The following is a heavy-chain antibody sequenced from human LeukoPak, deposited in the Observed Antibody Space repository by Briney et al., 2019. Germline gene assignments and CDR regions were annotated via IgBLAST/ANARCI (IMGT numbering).Heavy chain of an antibody. Sequence: SVKVSCKASGYTFTSYDINWVRQAPGQGLEWMGGIIPIFGTANYAQKFQGRVTITADESTSTAYMELSSLRSEDTAVYYCAREAPSGYYSFFFDYWGQGTLVTVSS. CDR2: IIPIFGTA. CDR1: GYTFTSYD. V-gene: IGHV1-69*13. D-gene: IGHD3-22*01. CDR3: AREAPSGYYSFFFDY. J-gene: IGHJ4*02.